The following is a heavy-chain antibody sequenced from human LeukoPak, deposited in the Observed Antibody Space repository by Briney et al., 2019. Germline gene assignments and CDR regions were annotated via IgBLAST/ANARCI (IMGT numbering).Heavy chain of an antibody. Sequence: GGSLRLSCAASGFTFSGSAMHWVRQASGKGLEWVGRIRSKANSYATAYAASVKGRFTISRDDSKNTAYLQMNSLKTEDTAVYYCTRYYYDSNGYYYLFDYWGQGTLVTVSS. J-gene: IGHJ4*02. CDR1: GFTFSGSA. CDR2: IRSKANSYAT. V-gene: IGHV3-73*01. D-gene: IGHD3-22*01. CDR3: TRYYYDSNGYYYLFDY.